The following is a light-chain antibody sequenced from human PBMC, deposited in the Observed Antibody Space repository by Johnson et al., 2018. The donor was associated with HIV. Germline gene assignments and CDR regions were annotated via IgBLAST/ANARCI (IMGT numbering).Light chain of an antibody. V-gene: IGLV1-51*02. Sequence: QSMLTQPPSVSAAPGQKVTISCSGSSSNIGNNYVSWYQQLPGTAPKLLIYENNKRPSGIPDRFSGYKSGTSATLGITGLQTGDEADYYCGTWDSSLSASYVFGTGTKVTVL. J-gene: IGLJ1*01. CDR3: GTWDSSLSASYV. CDR2: ENN. CDR1: SSNIGNNY.